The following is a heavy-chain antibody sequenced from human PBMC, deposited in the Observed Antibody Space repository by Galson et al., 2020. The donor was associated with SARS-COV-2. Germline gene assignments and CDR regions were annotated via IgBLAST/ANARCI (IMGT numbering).Heavy chain of an antibody. V-gene: IGHV1-18*04. J-gene: IGHJ3*02. CDR3: ARGLLWFGESPGTDAFDI. D-gene: IGHD3-10*01. CDR1: GYTFTSYG. Sequence: ASVQVSCKASGYTFTSYGISWVRQAPGQGLEWMGWISAYNGNTNYAQKLQGRVTMTTDTSTSTAYMELRSLRSDDTAVYYCARGLLWFGESPGTDAFDIWGQGTMVTVSS. CDR2: ISAYNGNT.